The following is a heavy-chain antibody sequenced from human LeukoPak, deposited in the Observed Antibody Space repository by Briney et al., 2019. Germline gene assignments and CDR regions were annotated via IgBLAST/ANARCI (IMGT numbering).Heavy chain of an antibody. CDR3: ARRGSGYDY. D-gene: IGHD3-10*01. J-gene: IGHJ4*02. CDR1: GFAFSGYS. Sequence: GGSLRLSCAASGFAFSGYSTSWVRQAPGKGLECVAYIKLGVNERYYVDSVKGRFTISRDNTKSSLYLQMNSLRVEDTALYYCARRGSGYDYWGQGALVTVSS. V-gene: IGHV3-7*01. CDR2: IKLGVNER.